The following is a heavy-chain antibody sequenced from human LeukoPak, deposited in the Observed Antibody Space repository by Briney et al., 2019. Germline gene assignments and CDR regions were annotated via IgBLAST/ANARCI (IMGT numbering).Heavy chain of an antibody. Sequence: GGSLRLSCAACGFTFNSYAMRWVRQAPGKGLEGVSAISGSGGSTYYADSVKGRFTISRDNSKSTLYLQMNSLRAEDTAVYYCAKSSGYDYYYYGMDVWGKGTTVTVSS. V-gene: IGHV3-23*01. CDR1: GFTFNSYA. D-gene: IGHD5-12*01. CDR3: AKSSGYDYYYYGMDV. J-gene: IGHJ6*04. CDR2: ISGSGGST.